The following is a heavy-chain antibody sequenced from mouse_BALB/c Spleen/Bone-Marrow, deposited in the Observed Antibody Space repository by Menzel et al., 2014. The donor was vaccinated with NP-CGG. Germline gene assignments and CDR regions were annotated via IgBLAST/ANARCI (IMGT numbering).Heavy chain of an antibody. CDR2: INPDSRTI. Sequence: VQLKESGGGLVQPGGSLKLSCAASGFDFSRYWMSWVRQAPGKGLEWIGEINPDSRTINYSPSLKDKFIISRDNAKNTLYLRLNKVRSEDTALYYCARPDYYGYLNYWGQGTTHTVSS. V-gene: IGHV4-1*02. CDR3: ARPDYYGYLNY. D-gene: IGHD1-1*01. CDR1: GFDFSRYW. J-gene: IGHJ2*01.